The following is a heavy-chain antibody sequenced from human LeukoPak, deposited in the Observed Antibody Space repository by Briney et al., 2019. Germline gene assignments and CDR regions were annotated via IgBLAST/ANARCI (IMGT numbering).Heavy chain of an antibody. CDR1: GFTFSTYS. CDR3: ARAPTVLVGYCSSASCQADY. Sequence: GGSLRLSCAASGFTFSTYSMNWVRQAPGEGLEWVSAISGSSDYIYYADSVKGRFTISRDNAKNSLFLQMNSLRAEDTAVYYCARAPTVLVGYCSSASCQADYWGQGTLVTVSS. CDR2: ISGSSDYI. D-gene: IGHD2-2*01. V-gene: IGHV3-21*01. J-gene: IGHJ4*02.